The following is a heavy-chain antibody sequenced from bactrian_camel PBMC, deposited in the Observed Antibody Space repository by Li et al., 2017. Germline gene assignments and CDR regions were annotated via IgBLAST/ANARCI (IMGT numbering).Heavy chain of an antibody. J-gene: IGHJ4*01. V-gene: IGHV3S54*01. CDR1: GSVGSNYC. CDR3: AAGPGFASGGRCYTGVGWYKH. CDR2: IYAAGNSP. Sequence: HVQLVESGGGSVQAGGSLTISCSTSGSVGSNYCLGWFRQAPGKEREGVASIYAAGNSPYYADSVKGRFAIAKDNGKNTLYLQMNSLKLEDSAMYYCAAGPGFASGGRCYTGVGWYKHWGQGTQVTVS. D-gene: IGHD2*01.